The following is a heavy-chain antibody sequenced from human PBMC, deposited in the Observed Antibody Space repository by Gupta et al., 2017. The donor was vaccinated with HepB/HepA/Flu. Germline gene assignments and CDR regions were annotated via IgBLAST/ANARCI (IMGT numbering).Heavy chain of an antibody. Sequence: QVQLQESGPGLVKPSETLSLTCSVSGDSISSYYWSWIRQSPGKGLEWIGFIYYSGNTNYNPSLKSRVTISVDTSKNQLSLRLTSVTAADTAVDVCAGSRDSGDYEVLEYYMDGGGNGTTVTVSS. D-gene: IGHD4-17*01. V-gene: IGHV4-59*01. CDR1: GDSISSYY. CDR2: IYYSGNT. CDR3: AGSRDSGDYEVLEYYMDG. J-gene: IGHJ6*03.